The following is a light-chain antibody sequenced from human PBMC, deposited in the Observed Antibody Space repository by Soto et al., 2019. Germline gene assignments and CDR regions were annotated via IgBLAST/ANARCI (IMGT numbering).Light chain of an antibody. CDR3: GTWDSSLSAGI. CDR2: DNN. J-gene: IGLJ2*01. Sequence: QSVLTQPPSVSAAPGQTVTISCSGSSSNIGNNYVSWYQQLPGTAPKLLIYDNNKRPSGIPDRFSGSKSGTSATLGIAGFQTGDEADYYCGTWDSSLSAGIFGGGTKLTVL. CDR1: SSNIGNNY. V-gene: IGLV1-51*01.